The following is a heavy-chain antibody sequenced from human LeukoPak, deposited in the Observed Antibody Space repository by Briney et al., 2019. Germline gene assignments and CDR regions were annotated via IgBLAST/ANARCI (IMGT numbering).Heavy chain of an antibody. CDR3: ARPSRYYDILTGSPLDY. V-gene: IGHV3-23*01. Sequence: GGSLRLSCAASGFTFSSYAMSWVRQAPGKGLEWVSAISGSGGSTYYADSVKGRFTISRNNSKNTLYLQMNSLRAEDTAVYYCARPSRYYDILTGSPLDYWGQGTLVTVSS. CDR1: GFTFSSYA. CDR2: ISGSGGST. J-gene: IGHJ4*02. D-gene: IGHD3-9*01.